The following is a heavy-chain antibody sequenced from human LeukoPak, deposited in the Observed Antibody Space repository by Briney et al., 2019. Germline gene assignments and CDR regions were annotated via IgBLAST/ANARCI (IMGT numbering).Heavy chain of an antibody. CDR3: AKNRAVTPFYDY. D-gene: IGHD4-11*01. Sequence: PGGSLRLSCAASAFTFSSYAMTWVRQAPGKGLECVSAISGNGAGTYYTDSVKGRFTISRDNSKNTLHLQKDSLRAEDTAIYYCAKNRAVTPFYDYWGQGTLVTVSS. V-gene: IGHV3-23*01. J-gene: IGHJ4*02. CDR1: AFTFSSYA. CDR2: ISGNGAGT.